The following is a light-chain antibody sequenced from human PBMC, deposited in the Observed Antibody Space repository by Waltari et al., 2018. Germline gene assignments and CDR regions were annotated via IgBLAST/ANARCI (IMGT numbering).Light chain of an antibody. J-gene: IGKJ1*01. CDR2: WAS. CDR3: QQYYQTPQT. Sequence: DIVMTQSPDALTVSLGERATINCKSSQSVLYSSTNENYLAWYQQKPGQPPKLLIYWASNRESGVPDRFSGSGSATAFTLTISSLQAEDVAVYYCQQYYQTPQTFGPGTKVEIK. CDR1: QSVLYSSTNENY. V-gene: IGKV4-1*01.